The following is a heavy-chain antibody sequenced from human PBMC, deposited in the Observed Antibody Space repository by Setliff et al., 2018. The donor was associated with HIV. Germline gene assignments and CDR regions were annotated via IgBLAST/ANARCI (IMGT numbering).Heavy chain of an antibody. CDR1: GGSLSSSSYY. D-gene: IGHD6-13*01. CDR3: ARDGYSSSWYVISGSFDY. J-gene: IGHJ4*02. CDR2: VYYSGST. V-gene: IGHV4-39*07. Sequence: LSLTCIVSGGSLSSSSYYWGWIRQPPGKGLEWIGTVYYSGSTYYNPSLKSRVTISVDTSENQFSLKLSSVTAADTAVYYCARDGYSSSWYVISGSFDYWGQGILVTVPQ.